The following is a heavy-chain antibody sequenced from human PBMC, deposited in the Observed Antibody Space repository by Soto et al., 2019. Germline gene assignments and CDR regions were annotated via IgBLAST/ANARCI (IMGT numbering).Heavy chain of an antibody. V-gene: IGHV1-69*01. CDR3: ARVVILVPTASTHYYYHIDV. D-gene: IGHD2-2*01. Sequence: QVQLVQSGAEVRKPGSSVTVSCKASGGTFSNFAISWVRQAPGQGLEWMGGIIPIVGTGSYAQKFQGRVTITADEPTTTAYMELSSLRFEDTAVYYCARVVILVPTASTHYYYHIDVWGPGTTVTVSS. CDR2: IIPIVGTG. J-gene: IGHJ6*02. CDR1: GGTFSNFA.